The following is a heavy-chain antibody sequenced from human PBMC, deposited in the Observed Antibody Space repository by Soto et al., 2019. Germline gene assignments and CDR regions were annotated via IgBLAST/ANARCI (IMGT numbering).Heavy chain of an antibody. CDR1: GGSFNSFH. V-gene: IGHV1-69*08. Sequence: QVQLVQSGAEVKRPGYSVKVSCKSSGGSFNSFHFNWVRQAPGQGLEWMGRIIPMLDRTQYAQMFQGRVTITADKSTSTAYMEMSGLESVDTAVYYCARGTVTLFGVVTPPDYWGQGTRVTVSS. D-gene: IGHD3-3*01. CDR3: ARGTVTLFGVVTPPDY. J-gene: IGHJ4*02. CDR2: IIPMLDRT.